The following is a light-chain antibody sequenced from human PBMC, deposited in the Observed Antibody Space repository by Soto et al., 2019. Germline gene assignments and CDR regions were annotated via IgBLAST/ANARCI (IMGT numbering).Light chain of an antibody. CDR3: AARDDGLNSYV. Sequence: QSVLIQPPSASGTPGQRVTIFCSGSSFNIGSNNVNWYQQVPGTAPKLLVHSNNERPSGVPDRFSGSKSGTSASLAISGLQSEDEADYYCAARDDGLNSYVFGIGTKLTVL. CDR1: SFNIGSNN. J-gene: IGLJ1*01. V-gene: IGLV1-44*01. CDR2: SNN.